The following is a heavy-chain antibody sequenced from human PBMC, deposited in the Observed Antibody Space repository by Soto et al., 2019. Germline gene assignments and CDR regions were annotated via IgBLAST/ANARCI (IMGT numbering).Heavy chain of an antibody. D-gene: IGHD3-22*01. J-gene: IGHJ4*02. CDR2: ITFNGGEK. V-gene: IGHV3-30*19. CDR1: GFTFSAYG. CDR3: ARDTDDSSAYKPDY. Sequence: QVQLVESGGGVVQPGRPLRLSCAASGFTFSAYGMHWGRQAPGKGLEWVALITFNGGEKYYADSFKGRFTISRDNSNDTLYLHMDSLRAEDTAMYYCARDTDDSSAYKPDYWGQGTLVTVSS.